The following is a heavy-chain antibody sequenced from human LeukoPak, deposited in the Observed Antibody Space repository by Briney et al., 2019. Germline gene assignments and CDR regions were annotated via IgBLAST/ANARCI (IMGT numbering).Heavy chain of an antibody. Sequence: GGSLRLSCAASGFAFTDYAISWVRQAPGKGLEWVAVISYDGSNKYYADSVKGRFTISRDNSKNTLYLQMNSLRAEDTAVYYCAREGSPEGGLAIFGVVITDYYYGMDVWGQGTTVTVSS. J-gene: IGHJ6*02. CDR2: ISYDGSNK. D-gene: IGHD3-3*01. V-gene: IGHV3-30-3*01. CDR1: GFAFTDYA. CDR3: AREGSPEGGLAIFGVVITDYYYGMDV.